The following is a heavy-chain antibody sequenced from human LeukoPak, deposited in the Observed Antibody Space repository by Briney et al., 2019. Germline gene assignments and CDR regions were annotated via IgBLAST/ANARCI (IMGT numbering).Heavy chain of an antibody. D-gene: IGHD3-22*01. J-gene: IGHJ4*02. V-gene: IGHV3-21*01. CDR1: GFTFSSYS. Sequence: PGGSLRLSCAASGFTFSSYSMNWVRQAPGKGLEWVSSISSSSSYIYYADSVKGRFTISRDSAKNSLYLQMNSLRAEDTAVYYCARDPQSDSSGYPYYFDYWGQGTLVTVSS. CDR3: ARDPQSDSSGYPYYFDY. CDR2: ISSSSSYI.